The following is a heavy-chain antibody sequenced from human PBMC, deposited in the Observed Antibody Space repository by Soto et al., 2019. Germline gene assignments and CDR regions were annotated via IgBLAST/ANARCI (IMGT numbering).Heavy chain of an antibody. J-gene: IGHJ4*02. Sequence: QVQLMQSGAEVKKPGASVKVSCKASGDTFTDYYIHWVRQAPGQGLEWMGTVNASGGHTNYAQHFLVRVTMTRDTSTSTLYLELTSLTSDATAVYYCARGGHVVVVTAALDYWGQGTLVTVSS. CDR1: GDTFTDYY. D-gene: IGHD2-21*02. CDR3: ARGGHVVVVTAALDY. CDR2: VNASGGHT. V-gene: IGHV1-46*01.